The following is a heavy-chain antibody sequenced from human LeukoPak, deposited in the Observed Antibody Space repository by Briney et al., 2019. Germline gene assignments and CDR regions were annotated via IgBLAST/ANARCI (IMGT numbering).Heavy chain of an antibody. J-gene: IGHJ4*02. CDR2: ISAYNGNT. CDR1: GYTFTSYG. V-gene: IGHV1-18*01. CDR3: ARRYCGGDCYSGSSEGFDY. Sequence: GAPVKLSCKASGYTFTSYGISWVRQAPGQGLEWMGWISAYNGNTNYAQKLQGRVTMTTDTSTSTAYMELSSLRSDDTAVYYCARRYCGGDCYSGSSEGFDYWGQGTPGPLSS. D-gene: IGHD2-21*02.